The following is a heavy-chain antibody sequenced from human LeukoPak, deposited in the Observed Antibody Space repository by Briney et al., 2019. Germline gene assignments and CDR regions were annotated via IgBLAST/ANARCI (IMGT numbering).Heavy chain of an antibody. CDR3: ARGRVDFWSGYYSSTVFDY. CDR2: IYYSGST. V-gene: IGHV4-59*01. CDR1: GGSISSYY. J-gene: IGHJ4*02. D-gene: IGHD3-3*01. Sequence: SETLSLTCTVSGGSISSYYWSWIRQPPGKGLEWIGYIYYSGSTNYNPSLKSRVTISVDTSKNQFSLKLSPVTAADTAVYYCARGRVDFWSGYYSSTVFDYWGQGTLVTVSS.